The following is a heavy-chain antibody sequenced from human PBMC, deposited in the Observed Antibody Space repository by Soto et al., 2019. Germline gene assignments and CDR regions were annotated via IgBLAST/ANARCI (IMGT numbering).Heavy chain of an antibody. CDR3: AKDRGDGYNSVAFDI. V-gene: IGHV3-30*18. J-gene: IGHJ3*02. CDR2: ISYDGSNK. Sequence: QVQLVESGGGVVQPGGSLRLSCVASGFTFSSYGMHWVRQAPGKGLEWVAVISYDGSNKYYADSVKGRFTISRDNSKNTLYLQMNSLRAEDTAVYYGAKDRGDGYNSVAFDIWGQGTSVTVSS. CDR1: GFTFSSYG. D-gene: IGHD3-10*01.